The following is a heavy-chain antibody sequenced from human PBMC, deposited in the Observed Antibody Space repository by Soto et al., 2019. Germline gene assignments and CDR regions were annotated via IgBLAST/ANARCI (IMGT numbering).Heavy chain of an antibody. V-gene: IGHV1-18*01. CDR2: ISAYNGIA. CDR3: ARNGGSSSPFDY. D-gene: IGHD6-6*01. J-gene: IGHJ4*02. Sequence: QVQLVQSGPEVNKPGASVKVSCKASGYSFTTYGITWVRQAPGQGLEWMGWISAYNGIANYAQKFQGRINMTTDTSTNTAYMELRSLRSDDAAVYYCARNGGSSSPFDYWGQGTLVTVSS. CDR1: GYSFTTYG.